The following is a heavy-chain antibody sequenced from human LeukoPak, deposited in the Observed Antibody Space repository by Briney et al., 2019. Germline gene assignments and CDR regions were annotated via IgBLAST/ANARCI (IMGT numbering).Heavy chain of an antibody. CDR1: EFSFSNYG. D-gene: IGHD6-25*01. CDR3: ARGSGGQADLVKWTRSTFDI. J-gene: IGHJ3*02. CDR2: IRYDGSNK. V-gene: IGHV3-33*01. Sequence: PGGSLRLSCVASEFSFSNYGIHWVRQAPGKGLEWVAVIRYDGSNKYYADSVKGRFTISRDNSKNTLYLQMNSLRAEDTAVYYCARGSGGQADLVKWTRSTFDIWGQGTMVTVSS.